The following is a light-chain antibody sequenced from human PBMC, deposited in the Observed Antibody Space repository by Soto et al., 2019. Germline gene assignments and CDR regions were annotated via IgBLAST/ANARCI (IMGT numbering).Light chain of an antibody. J-gene: IGLJ2*01. CDR1: SSNIGNNY. V-gene: IGLV1-51*02. CDR3: GSWDTSLSAGL. CDR2: ENN. Sequence: QSVLTQPPSVSAAPGQKVTISCSGRSSNIGNNYVSWYQQLPGTAPKLLIFENNTRPPGIPDRVSGSKSGTSAALGITGLQTGYVADYYCGSWDTSLSAGLFGGGTKLTVL.